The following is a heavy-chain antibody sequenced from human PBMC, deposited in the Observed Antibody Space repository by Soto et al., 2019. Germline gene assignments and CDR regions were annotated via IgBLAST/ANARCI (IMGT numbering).Heavy chain of an antibody. J-gene: IGHJ6*02. CDR2: ISGYNANT. CDR1: GYSFTRYG. CDR3: ASMGDGHYCRYGLDV. Sequence: QVQLVQSGAEVKKPGASVKVSCKASGYSFTRYGISWVRQAPGHGLEWRGWISGYNANTNYPENLQGRVTMTTDTSSSRAYMEVRSRIADDTAVYSCASMGDGHYCRYGLDVWGQGTTVTVSS. V-gene: IGHV1-18*01. D-gene: IGHD3-16*01.